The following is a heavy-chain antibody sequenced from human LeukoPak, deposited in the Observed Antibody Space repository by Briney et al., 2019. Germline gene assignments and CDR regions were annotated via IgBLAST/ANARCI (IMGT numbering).Heavy chain of an antibody. CDR3: ARDRRSSSWYGGY. Sequence: GGSLRLSCAASGFTFSSCAMHWVRQAEGKGLEWVAVISYDGSNKYYADSVKGRFTISRDNSKNTLYLQMNSLRAEDTAAYYCARDRRSSSWYGGYWGQGTLVTVSS. CDR1: GFTFSSCA. CDR2: ISYDGSNK. V-gene: IGHV3-30-3*01. D-gene: IGHD6-13*01. J-gene: IGHJ4*02.